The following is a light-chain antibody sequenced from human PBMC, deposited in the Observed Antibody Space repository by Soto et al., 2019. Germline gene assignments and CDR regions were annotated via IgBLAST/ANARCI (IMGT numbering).Light chain of an antibody. V-gene: IGKV4-1*01. CDR1: QSVLYRSNNKNY. CDR3: QQYYSTPLS. CDR2: WAS. Sequence: DIVMTQSPDSLAVSLGEMATINCKSSQSVLYRSNNKNYFAWYQQKSGQPPKXLFYWASTRESGVPERFSASGSGTDFTLTISGLQAEDVEIYYCQQYYSTPLSFGGGTKVDTK. J-gene: IGKJ4*01.